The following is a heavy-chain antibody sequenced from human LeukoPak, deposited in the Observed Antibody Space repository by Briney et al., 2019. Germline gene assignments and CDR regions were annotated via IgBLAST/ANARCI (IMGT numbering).Heavy chain of an antibody. CDR1: GGSISSGGYY. J-gene: IGHJ4*02. CDR3: ARSGWYALDY. CDR2: IYYSGST. D-gene: IGHD6-19*01. V-gene: IGHV4-31*03. Sequence: SQTLSLTCTVPGGSISSGGYYWSWIRQHPGKGLEWIGYIYYSGSTYYNPSLKSRVTISVDTSKNQFSLKLSSVTAADTAVYYCARSGWYALDYWGQGTLVTVSS.